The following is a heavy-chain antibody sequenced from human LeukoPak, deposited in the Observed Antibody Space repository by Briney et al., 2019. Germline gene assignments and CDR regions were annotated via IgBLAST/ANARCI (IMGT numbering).Heavy chain of an antibody. CDR2: IDYNGST. V-gene: IGHV4-59*08. Sequence: SETLSLTCTVTDGSISNHYWSWTRQPPGKGLEWIGYIDYNGSTNYNPSLKSRVTISVDTSKNQFSLKVSSLTAADTAVYYCAKHFSSVWSRFDYWGQGTLVTVFS. CDR3: AKHFSSVWSRFDY. J-gene: IGHJ4*02. CDR1: DGSISNHY. D-gene: IGHD6-19*01.